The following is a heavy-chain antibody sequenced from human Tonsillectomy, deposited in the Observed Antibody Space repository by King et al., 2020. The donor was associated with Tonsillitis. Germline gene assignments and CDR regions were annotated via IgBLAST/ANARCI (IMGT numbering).Heavy chain of an antibody. CDR3: AHRRGLLSHNWFDP. CDR1: GFSLNTGGVG. Sequence: FTLKESGPTLVKPTQTLTLTCTFSGFSLNTGGVGVGWIRQPPGKALEWLALIYWNDDKRYSPSLKSRLTITKDTSKNQVVLTMTHMDPVDTATYYCAHRRGLLSHNWFDPWGQGTLVTVSS. V-gene: IGHV2-5*01. J-gene: IGHJ5*02. CDR2: IYWNDDK.